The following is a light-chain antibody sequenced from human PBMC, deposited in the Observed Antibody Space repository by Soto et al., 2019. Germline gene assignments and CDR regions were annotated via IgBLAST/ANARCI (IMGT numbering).Light chain of an antibody. CDR2: LDT. Sequence: QSVLTQPPSAASTPGQRVTLSCSGSSSNIGTFYVYWYQHLPGTAPRLLIYLDTQRPSGVPDRFSGSKSGTSASLAISGLRSEDEGYYCSSYTSSSTSYVFGTGTKVTVL. CDR1: SSNIGTFY. V-gene: IGLV1-47*02. J-gene: IGLJ1*01. CDR3: SYTSSSTSYV.